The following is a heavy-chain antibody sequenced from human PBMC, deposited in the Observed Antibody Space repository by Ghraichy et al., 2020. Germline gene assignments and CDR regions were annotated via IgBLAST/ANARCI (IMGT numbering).Heavy chain of an antibody. D-gene: IGHD3-9*01. CDR1: GGSISSYC. V-gene: IGHV4-59*08. CDR2: IYYSGST. J-gene: IGHJ4*02. CDR3: ARRLGSDILTGYYDY. Sequence: SETLSLTCTVSGGSISSYCCSWIRQPPGKGLEWIGYIYYSGSTNYNPSLKSRVTMSVDTSKNQFSLKLSSVTAADTAVYYCARRLGSDILTGYYDYWGQGTLVTVSS.